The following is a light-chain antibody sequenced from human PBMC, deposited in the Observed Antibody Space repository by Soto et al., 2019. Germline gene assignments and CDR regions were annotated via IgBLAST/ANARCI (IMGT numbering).Light chain of an antibody. CDR1: QSISSY. Sequence: DIQMTQSPSSLSASVGDRVTITCRASQSISSYLNWYQQKPGKAPKLLIYAASSLQSGVPSRFSGSGSGTDFTLTKSSLQPEYFATYYCQQSYSTPWYTFGQGTKLEIK. CDR2: AAS. V-gene: IGKV1-39*01. J-gene: IGKJ2*01. CDR3: QQSYSTPWYT.